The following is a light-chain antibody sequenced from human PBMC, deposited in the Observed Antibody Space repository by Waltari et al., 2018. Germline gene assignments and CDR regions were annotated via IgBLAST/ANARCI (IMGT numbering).Light chain of an antibody. V-gene: IGKV1-NL1*01. Sequence: EIQMTQSQSSLSASVGDRVTITCRASQGISNSLAWYQQKPGKAPKLLLYAASRLESGVPSRFSGSGSGTDYTLTISSLQPEDFATYYCQQYYSTPRTFGQGTKVEIK. CDR1: QGISNS. J-gene: IGKJ1*01. CDR3: QQYYSTPRT. CDR2: AAS.